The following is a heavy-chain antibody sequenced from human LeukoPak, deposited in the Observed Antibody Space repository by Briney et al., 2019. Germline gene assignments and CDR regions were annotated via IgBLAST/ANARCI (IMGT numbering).Heavy chain of an antibody. Sequence: GGSLRLPCAVSGFTVSDNYMSWVRQAPGKGLEWVSLIYSGDTTLYADSVKGRFTISRDISKNTLYLQMNSLRAEDTAVYYCARDQYSGYDGSFDYWGQGTLVTVSS. J-gene: IGHJ4*02. CDR2: IYSGDTT. CDR3: ARDQYSGYDGSFDY. D-gene: IGHD5-12*01. CDR1: GFTVSDNY. V-gene: IGHV3-53*01.